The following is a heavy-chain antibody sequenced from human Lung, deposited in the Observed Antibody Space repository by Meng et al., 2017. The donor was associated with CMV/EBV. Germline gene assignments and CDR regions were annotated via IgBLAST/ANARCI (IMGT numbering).Heavy chain of an antibody. CDR3: AREKAGTRHLDY. Sequence: GGSLRLSCAASGFTLSNYRMHWVRQPPGKGLVWVSRINSDGSNTTYADFVKGRFTISRDNAKNTLYVQMNSLTVEDTAVYYCAREKAGTRHLDYWGQGTLVTVSS. CDR1: GFTLSNYR. V-gene: IGHV3-74*03. J-gene: IGHJ4*02. D-gene: IGHD6-19*01. CDR2: INSDGSNT.